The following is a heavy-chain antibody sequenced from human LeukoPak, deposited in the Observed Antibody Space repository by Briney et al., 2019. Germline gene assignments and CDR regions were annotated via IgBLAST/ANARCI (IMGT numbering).Heavy chain of an antibody. D-gene: IGHD2-8*01. J-gene: IGHJ4*02. Sequence: GESLKISCKGSGYRFTSYWIGWVRQMPGEGLEWMAIIYPGDSDTRYSPSFQGQVTISADKSISTAYLQWSSLKASDAAMYYCARRGVYATSPFDYWGQGTLVTVSS. CDR2: IYPGDSDT. CDR1: GYRFTSYW. CDR3: ARRGVYATSPFDY. V-gene: IGHV5-51*01.